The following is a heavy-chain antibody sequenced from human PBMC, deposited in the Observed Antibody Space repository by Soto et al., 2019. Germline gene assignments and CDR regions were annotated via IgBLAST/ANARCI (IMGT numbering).Heavy chain of an antibody. D-gene: IGHD1-26*01. Sequence: GGSRRLSCTGSGFTFGNYGMHWVRQAPGKGLEWVASTSYDGNNKYYADSLKGRFTISRDNSKKMVYLQMTSLGPEDTAVYYCAKGGGRPQEFAYWGQGALVTVSS. CDR3: AKGGGRPQEFAY. J-gene: IGHJ4*02. CDR1: GFTFGNYG. V-gene: IGHV3-30*18. CDR2: TSYDGNNK.